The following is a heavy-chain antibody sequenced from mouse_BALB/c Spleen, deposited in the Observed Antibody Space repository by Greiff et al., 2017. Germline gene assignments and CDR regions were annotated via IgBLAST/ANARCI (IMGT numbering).Heavy chain of an antibody. Sequence: EVQGVESGAELVKPGASVKLSCTASGFNIKDTYMHWVKQRPEQGLEWIGRIDPANGNTKYDPKFQGKATITADTSSNTAYLQLSSLTSEDTAVYYCARWGTTGIYAMDYWGQGTSVTVSS. D-gene: IGHD1-1*01. V-gene: IGHV14-3*02. J-gene: IGHJ4*01. CDR2: IDPANGNT. CDR3: ARWGTTGIYAMDY. CDR1: GFNIKDTY.